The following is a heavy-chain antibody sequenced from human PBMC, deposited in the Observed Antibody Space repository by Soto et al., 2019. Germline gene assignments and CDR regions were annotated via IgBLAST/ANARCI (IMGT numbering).Heavy chain of an antibody. Sequence: SQTLSLTCAISGDSVSSNSVAWNWIRQSPSRGLEWLGRTYYRSKWYNDYAVSVKSRITINPDTSKNQISLQLNSVTPEDTAVYYCARDRIAGAGIPLDYCGQGTLVTVSS. CDR2: TYYRSKWYN. V-gene: IGHV6-1*01. CDR1: GDSVSSNSVA. D-gene: IGHD6-13*01. J-gene: IGHJ4*02. CDR3: ARDRIAGAGIPLDY.